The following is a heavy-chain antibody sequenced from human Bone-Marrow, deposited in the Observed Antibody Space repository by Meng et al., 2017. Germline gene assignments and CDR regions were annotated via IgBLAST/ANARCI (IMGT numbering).Heavy chain of an antibody. D-gene: IGHD1-14*01. CDR3: ARANNRYFHFDF. Sequence: ASVKVSCKASGYAFTSYSMHWVRQAPGQSLEWMGWINAANGNTKSSQKFEGRVSITWDTSASAAYMVLSSLRSEDTAVYYCARANNRYFHFDFWGQGTLVTVSS. V-gene: IGHV1-3*01. CDR1: GYAFTSYS. CDR2: INAANGNT. J-gene: IGHJ4*02.